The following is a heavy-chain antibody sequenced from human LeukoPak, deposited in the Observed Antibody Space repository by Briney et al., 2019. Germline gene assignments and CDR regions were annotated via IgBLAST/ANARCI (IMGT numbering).Heavy chain of an antibody. D-gene: IGHD1-26*01. CDR3: AKDGQVGAIGYFDY. V-gene: IGHV1-69*13. Sequence: SVKVSCKASGGTFSSYAISWVRQAPGQGLEWMGGIIPIFGTANYAQKFQGRVTITADESTSTAYMELSSLRSEDTAVYYCAKDGQVGAIGYFDYRGQGTLVTVSS. CDR2: IIPIFGTA. CDR1: GGTFSSYA. J-gene: IGHJ4*02.